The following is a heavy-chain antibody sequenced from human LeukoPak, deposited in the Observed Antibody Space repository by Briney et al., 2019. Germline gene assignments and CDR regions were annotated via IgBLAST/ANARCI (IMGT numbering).Heavy chain of an antibody. CDR3: ARAVRYSSSWYYFDY. V-gene: IGHV4-59*11. Sequence: PSETLSLTCTVSGGSISSHYWSWIRQPPGKGLEWIGYIYYSGSTNYNPSLKSRVTISVDTSKNQFSLKLSSVTAADTAVYYCARAVRYSSSWYYFDYWGQGTLVTVSS. CDR1: GGSISSHY. J-gene: IGHJ4*02. D-gene: IGHD6-13*01. CDR2: IYYSGST.